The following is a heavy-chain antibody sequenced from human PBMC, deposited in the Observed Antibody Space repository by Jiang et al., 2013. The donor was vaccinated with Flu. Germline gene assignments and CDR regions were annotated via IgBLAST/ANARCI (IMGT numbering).Heavy chain of an antibody. CDR3: AKSYHCGSDCYLGY. CDR1: GYSFTSYW. D-gene: IGHD2-21*02. CDR2: INPSNSDT. J-gene: IGHJ4*02. V-gene: IGHV5-10-1*01. Sequence: GAEVKKPGESLRISCKGSGYSFTSYWITWVRQMPGKGLEWMGRINPSNSDTNYSPSFQGHVTMSADKSVNTAYLQWSNLKASDTAIYYCAKSYHCGSDCYLGYWGQGTLVTVSS.